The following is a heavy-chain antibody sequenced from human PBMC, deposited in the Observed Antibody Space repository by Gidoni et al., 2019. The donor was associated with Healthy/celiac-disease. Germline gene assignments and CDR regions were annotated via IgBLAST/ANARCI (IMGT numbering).Heavy chain of an antibody. CDR2: IKHSGST. D-gene: IGHD6-13*01. CDR3: ARGRAAAGTGAFDY. CDR1: GGSFSGYY. V-gene: IGHV4-34*01. Sequence: QVQLQQWGAGLLKPSETLSLTCAVYGGSFSGYYWSWIRQPPGKGLEWIGEIKHSGSTNYNPSLKSRVTISVDTSKNQFSLKLSSVTAADTAVYYCARGRAAAGTGAFDYWGQGTLVTVSS. J-gene: IGHJ4*02.